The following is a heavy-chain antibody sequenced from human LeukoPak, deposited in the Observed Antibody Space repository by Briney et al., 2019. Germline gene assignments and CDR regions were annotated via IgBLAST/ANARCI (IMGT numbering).Heavy chain of an antibody. CDR3: ARHSPILTAGDFLDY. V-gene: IGHV4-34*01. J-gene: IGHJ4*02. CDR1: GGSFSGYY. D-gene: IGHD3-9*01. CDR2: INHSGST. Sequence: PSETLSLTCAVYGGSFSGYYWSWIRQPPGKGLEWIGEINHSGSTNYNPSLKSRVTISVDTSKNQFSLKLSSVTAADTAVYYRARHSPILTAGDFLDYWGQGTLVTVSS.